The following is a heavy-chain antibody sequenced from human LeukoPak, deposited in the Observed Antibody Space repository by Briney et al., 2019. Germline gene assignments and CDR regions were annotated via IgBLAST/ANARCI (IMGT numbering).Heavy chain of an antibody. J-gene: IGHJ4*02. CDR3: VREGYFVFDF. CDR1: GFTFSTYW. Sequence: GGSLRLSCGASGFTFSTYWMSWVRQAPGKGLEWVANTKKDGREKYYVDSVKGRFTISRDNAKNSLYLQMNSLRVEDTAVYYCVREGYFVFDFWGQGALVTVSS. D-gene: IGHD2-21*01. V-gene: IGHV3-7*01. CDR2: TKKDGREK.